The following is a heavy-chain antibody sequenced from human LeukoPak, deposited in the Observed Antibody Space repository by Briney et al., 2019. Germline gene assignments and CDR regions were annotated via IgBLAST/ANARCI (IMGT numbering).Heavy chain of an antibody. CDR2: IYYSGST. CDR1: GGSISSYY. V-gene: IGHV4-59*01. D-gene: IGHD6-19*01. CDR3: ARDIAVAGCIDY. J-gene: IGHJ4*02. Sequence: PSETLSLTCTVSGGSISSYYWSWIRQPPGKGLVWIGYIYYSGSTNYNPSLKSRVTISVDTSKNQFSLKLTSVTAADTAVYYCARDIAVAGCIDYWGQGTLVTVSS.